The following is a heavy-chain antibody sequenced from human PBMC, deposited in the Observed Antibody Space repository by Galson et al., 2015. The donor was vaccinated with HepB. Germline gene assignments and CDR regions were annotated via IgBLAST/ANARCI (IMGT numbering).Heavy chain of an antibody. J-gene: IGHJ4*02. V-gene: IGHV3-23*01. CDR1: GFTFSSYA. D-gene: IGHD2-2*01. CDR2: ISGSGGST. Sequence: SLRLSCAASGFTFSSYAMSWVRQAPGKGLEWVSAISGSGGSTYYADSVKGRFTISRDNSKNTLYLQMNSLRAEDTAVYYCAKDLVGLRGQYQLPHFDYWGQGTLVTVSS. CDR3: AKDLVGLRGQYQLPHFDY.